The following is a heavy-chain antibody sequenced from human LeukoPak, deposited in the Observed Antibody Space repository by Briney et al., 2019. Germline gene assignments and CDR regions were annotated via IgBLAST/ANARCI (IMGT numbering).Heavy chain of an antibody. CDR1: GFTFSSYS. V-gene: IGHV3-21*01. J-gene: IGHJ4*02. CDR3: ARGYCSGGSCYFNTFDY. Sequence: PGGSLRLSCAASGFTFSSYSMNWVRQAPGKGLEWVSSISSSSSYIYYADSVKGRFTISRDNAKNSLYLQMNSLRAEDTAVYYCARGYCSGGSCYFNTFDYWGQGTLVTVSS. CDR2: ISSSSSYI. D-gene: IGHD2-15*01.